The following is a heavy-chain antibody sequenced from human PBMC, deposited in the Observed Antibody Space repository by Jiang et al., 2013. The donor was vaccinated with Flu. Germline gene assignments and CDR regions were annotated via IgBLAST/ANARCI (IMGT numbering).Heavy chain of an antibody. J-gene: IGHJ6*02. V-gene: IGHV4-59*08. CDR1: GGSISSYY. Sequence: GPGLVKPSETLSLTCTVSGGSISSYYWSWIRQPPGKGLEWIGYIYYSGSTNYNPSLKSRVTISVDTSKNQFSLKLSSVTAADTAVYYCARHRVATIRYYYGMDVWGQGTTVTVSS. D-gene: IGHD5-24*01. CDR3: ARHRVATIRYYYGMDV. CDR2: IYYSGST.